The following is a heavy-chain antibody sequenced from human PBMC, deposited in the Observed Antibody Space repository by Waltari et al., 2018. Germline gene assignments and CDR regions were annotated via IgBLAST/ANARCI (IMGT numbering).Heavy chain of an antibody. J-gene: IGHJ4*02. Sequence: QVQLQESDPGLVKPSETLSLTCTVSGGSISSYYWSWIRQPPGKGLEWIGYIYYSGSTNYNPSLKSRVTISVDTSKNQFSLKLSSVTAADTAVYYCARGKYCSGGSCYDPIDYWGQGTLVTVSS. CDR2: IYYSGST. CDR3: ARGKYCSGGSCYDPIDY. CDR1: GGSISSYY. V-gene: IGHV4-59*01. D-gene: IGHD2-15*01.